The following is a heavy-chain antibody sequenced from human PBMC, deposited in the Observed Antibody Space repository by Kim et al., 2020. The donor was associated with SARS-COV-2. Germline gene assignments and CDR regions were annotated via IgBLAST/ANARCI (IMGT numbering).Heavy chain of an antibody. D-gene: IGHD5-18*01. CDR3: ARDLGAVGTWIQPPGY. J-gene: IGHJ4*02. CDR2: IIPIFGTA. V-gene: IGHV1-69*13. Sequence: SVKVSCKASGGTFSSYAISWVRQAPGQGLEWMGGIIPIFGTANYAQKFQGRVTITADESTSTAYMEPSSLRSEDTAVYYCARDLGAVGTWIQPPGYWGEGTLVTVSS. CDR1: GGTFSSYA.